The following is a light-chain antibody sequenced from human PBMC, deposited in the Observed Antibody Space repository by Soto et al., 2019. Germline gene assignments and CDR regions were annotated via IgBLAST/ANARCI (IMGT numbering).Light chain of an antibody. CDR1: SSNIGSET. V-gene: IGLV1-44*01. CDR2: LNN. Sequence: QSVLTQPPSACGTPGQRVTISCYGSSSNIGSETVNWYQHLPGTAPKLLIYLNNQRPSGVPDRFSGSKSDTSASLAISGLHSEDEADYYCATWDDSLKRVVFGGGTKLTVL. CDR3: ATWDDSLKRVV. J-gene: IGLJ2*01.